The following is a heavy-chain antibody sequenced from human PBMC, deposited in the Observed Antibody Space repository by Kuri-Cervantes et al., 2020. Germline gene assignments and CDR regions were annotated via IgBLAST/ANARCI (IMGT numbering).Heavy chain of an antibody. CDR1: GGSISSSSYY. CDR3: ARRGAGFPYYYCGMDV. V-gene: IGHV4-39*01. CDR2: IYYSGST. D-gene: IGHD3-9*01. Sequence: ESLRLSCTVSGGSISSSSYYWGWIRQPPGKGLEWIGSIYYSGSTYYNPALKSRVTISVDTSKNQFSLKLSSVTAADTAVYYCARRGAGFPYYYCGMDVWGQGTTVTVSS. J-gene: IGHJ6*02.